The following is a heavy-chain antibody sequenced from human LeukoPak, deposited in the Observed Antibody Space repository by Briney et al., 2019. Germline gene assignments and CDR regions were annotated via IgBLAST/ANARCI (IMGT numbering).Heavy chain of an antibody. CDR2: ICYSGST. V-gene: IGHV4-31*03. D-gene: IGHD3-22*01. Sequence: PSETLSLTCTVSGGSISSGGYYWSWIRQHPGKGLEWIGYICYSGSTCYNPSLKSRVTISVDTSKNQFSLKLSSVTAADTAVYYCARDSSGYYFSTHDAFDIWGQGTMVTVSS. CDR1: GGSISSGGYY. J-gene: IGHJ3*02. CDR3: ARDSSGYYFSTHDAFDI.